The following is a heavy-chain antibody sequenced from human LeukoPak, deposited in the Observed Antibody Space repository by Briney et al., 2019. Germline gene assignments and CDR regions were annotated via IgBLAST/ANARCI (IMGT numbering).Heavy chain of an antibody. D-gene: IGHD5-18*01. CDR3: SKGGYSYGYFDY. V-gene: IGHV3-23*01. CDR2: ISGSGGST. CDR1: GFTFSSYA. Sequence: GGSLRLSCAASGFTFSSYAMSWVRQAPGKGLEWVSAISGSGGSTFYADSVKGRFTISRDNSRNTLYLQMNSLRAEDTAIYYCSKGGYSYGYFDYWGQGILVTVSS. J-gene: IGHJ4*02.